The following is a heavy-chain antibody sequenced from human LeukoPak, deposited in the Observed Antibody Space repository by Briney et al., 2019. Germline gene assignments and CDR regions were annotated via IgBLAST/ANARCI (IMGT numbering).Heavy chain of an antibody. CDR1: GFPFSGYG. CDR2: ISDDARNE. D-gene: IGHD2-15*01. CDR3: AKDLGLHFFDP. V-gene: IGHV3-30*18. J-gene: IGHJ5*02. Sequence: AGGSLRLSCAASGFPFSGYGMNWVRQAPGKGLEWVTVISDDARNEDYADSVKGRFTISRDNSKNILYLQMNSLRAEDTAVYYCAKDLGLHFFDPWGQGTLVTVSS.